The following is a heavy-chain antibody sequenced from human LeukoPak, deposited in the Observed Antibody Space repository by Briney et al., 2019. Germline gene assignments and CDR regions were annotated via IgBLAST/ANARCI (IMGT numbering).Heavy chain of an antibody. CDR3: AKAEGITMIVVVITPFDY. J-gene: IGHJ4*02. CDR2: ISGSGGGT. Sequence: GGSLRLSCAASGFTFSSYAMSWVRQAPGKGLEWVSAISGSGGGTYYADSVKGRFTISRNNSKNTLYLQMNSLRAEDTAVYYCAKAEGITMIVVVITPFDYWGQGTLVTVSS. V-gene: IGHV3-23*01. CDR1: GFTFSSYA. D-gene: IGHD3-22*01.